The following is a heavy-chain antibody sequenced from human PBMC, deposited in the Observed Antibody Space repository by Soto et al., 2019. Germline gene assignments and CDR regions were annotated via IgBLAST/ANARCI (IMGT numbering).Heavy chain of an antibody. Sequence: SETLSLTCTVSVGSISGGAYYCSWIRHLPGKGLEWIGYIYYSGSTYYNPSLKSRVAISVDTSKNQFSLKLTSVTAADTAVYYCATSVLTDTIPETWGQGTLVTVSS. CDR1: VGSISGGAYY. V-gene: IGHV4-31*03. J-gene: IGHJ5*02. CDR2: IYYSGST. CDR3: ATSVLTDTIPET. D-gene: IGHD2-21*01.